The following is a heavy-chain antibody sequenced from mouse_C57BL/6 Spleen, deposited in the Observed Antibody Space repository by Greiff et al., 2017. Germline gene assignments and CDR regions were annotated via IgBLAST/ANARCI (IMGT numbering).Heavy chain of an antibody. CDR3: ARPHDGYIDY. Sequence: EVQLQQSGPELVKPGASVKISCKASGYTFTDYYMNWVKQSHGKSLEWIGDINPNNGGTSYNQKFKGKATLTVDKSSSTAYMELRSLTSEDSAVYYCARPHDGYIDYWGQGTTLTVSS. V-gene: IGHV1-26*01. CDR1: GYTFTDYY. J-gene: IGHJ2*01. CDR2: INPNNGGT. D-gene: IGHD2-3*01.